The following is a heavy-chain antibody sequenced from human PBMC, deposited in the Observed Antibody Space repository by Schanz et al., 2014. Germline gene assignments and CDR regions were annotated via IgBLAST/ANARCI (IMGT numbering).Heavy chain of an antibody. V-gene: IGHV1-18*04. D-gene: IGHD3-10*01. J-gene: IGHJ5*02. CDR3: GEYGSDSYTDP. CDR2: IIPIVDIT. CDR1: GYTFTRYG. Sequence: QVQLVQSGTEVKKPGASVKVSCKASGYTFTRYGISWVRQAPGQGLEWMGRIIPIVDITNYAQKFLGRVTITADKSTSTAYMELKSLRSADTAVYYCGEYGSDSYTDPWGQGTLVTVSS.